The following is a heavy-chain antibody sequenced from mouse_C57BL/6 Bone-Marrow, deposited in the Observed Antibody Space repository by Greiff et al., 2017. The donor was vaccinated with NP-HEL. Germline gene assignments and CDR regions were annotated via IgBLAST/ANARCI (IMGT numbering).Heavy chain of an antibody. CDR2: IYPRDGST. J-gene: IGHJ1*03. V-gene: IGHV1-78*01. Sequence: VQLQQSDAELVKPGASVKISCKVSGYTFTDHTIHWMKQRPEQGLEWIGYIYPRDGSTKYNEKFKGKATLTADKSSSTAYMQLNSLTSEDSAVYFCARRWGYYYGTSWDWYFDVWGTGTTVTVSS. CDR1: GYTFTDHT. CDR3: ARRWGYYYGTSWDWYFDV. D-gene: IGHD1-1*01.